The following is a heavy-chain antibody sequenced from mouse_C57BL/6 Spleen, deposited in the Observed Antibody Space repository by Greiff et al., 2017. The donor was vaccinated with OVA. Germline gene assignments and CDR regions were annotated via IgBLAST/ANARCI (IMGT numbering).Heavy chain of an antibody. CDR1: GYTFTDYY. Sequence: EVQLQQSGPELVKPGASVKISCKASGYTFTDYYMNWVKQSPGQSLEWIGDINPNNGGTSYNQKFKGKATLTVDKSSSTAYMELRSLTSEDSEVYSCARSPYYGSGLWYFDDWGTGTTVTVSS. D-gene: IGHD1-1*01. CDR3: ARSPYYGSGLWYFDD. J-gene: IGHJ1*03. V-gene: IGHV1-26*01. CDR2: INPNNGGT.